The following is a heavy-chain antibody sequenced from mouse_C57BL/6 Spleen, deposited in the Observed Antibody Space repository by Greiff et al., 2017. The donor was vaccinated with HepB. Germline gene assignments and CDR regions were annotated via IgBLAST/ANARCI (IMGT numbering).Heavy chain of an antibody. D-gene: IGHD4-1*01. CDR2: IDPSDSET. Sequence: QVQLKQPGAELVRPGSSVKLSCKASGYTFTSYWMHWVKQRPIQGLEWIGNIDPSDSETHYNQKFKDKATLTVDKSSSTAYMELRSLTSEDSAVYYCTNWDRDYWGQGTTLTVSS. CDR3: TNWDRDY. J-gene: IGHJ2*01. V-gene: IGHV1-52*01. CDR1: GYTFTSYW.